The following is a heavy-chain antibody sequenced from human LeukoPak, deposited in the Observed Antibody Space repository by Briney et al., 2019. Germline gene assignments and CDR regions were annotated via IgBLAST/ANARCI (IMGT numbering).Heavy chain of an antibody. J-gene: IGHJ4*02. V-gene: IGHV3-33*06. CDR2: IWFDGSVK. Sequence: GSLRLSCAASGFTFNTHGMHWVRQAPGKGLEWVAAIWFDGSVKHYSDAVKGRFTISRDNSLNTLYLQMNSLRVEDTAIYYYAKDTAVQFLEPAFWGQGTLVTVSS. CDR3: AKDTAVQFLEPAF. D-gene: IGHD3-3*01. CDR1: GFTFNTHG.